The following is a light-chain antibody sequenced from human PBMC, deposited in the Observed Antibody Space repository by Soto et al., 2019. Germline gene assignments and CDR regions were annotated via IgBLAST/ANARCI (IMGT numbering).Light chain of an antibody. J-gene: IGKJ1*01. CDR3: QQYNNWPWT. CDR2: GAS. CDR1: QSVSSN. V-gene: IGKV3D-15*01. Sequence: TQSPGTLSSSPGERATLSCRASQSVSSNYLAWYQQKPGQAPRLLIYGASSRATGIPDRFSGSGSGTEFTLTISSLQSEDFAVYYCQQYNNWPWTFGQGTKVEIK.